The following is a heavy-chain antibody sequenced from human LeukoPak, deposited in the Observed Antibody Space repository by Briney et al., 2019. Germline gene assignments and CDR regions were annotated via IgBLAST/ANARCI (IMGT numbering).Heavy chain of an antibody. J-gene: IGHJ4*02. CDR2: IYYSGST. V-gene: IGHV4-59*12. CDR3: ARRGAARPFPFDY. CDR1: GGSISSYY. Sequence: PSETLSLTCTVSGGSISSYYWSWIRQPPGKGLEWIGYIYYSGSTNYNPSLKSRVTISVDTSKNQFSLKLSSVTAADTAVYYCARRGAARPFPFDYWGQGTLVTVSS. D-gene: IGHD6-6*01.